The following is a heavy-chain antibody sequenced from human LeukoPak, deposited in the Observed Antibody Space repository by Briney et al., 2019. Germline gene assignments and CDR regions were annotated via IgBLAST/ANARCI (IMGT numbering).Heavy chain of an antibody. D-gene: IGHD5-18*01. CDR1: GFTFSSYA. J-gene: IGHJ4*02. CDR2: ISGSGGST. V-gene: IGHV3-23*01. Sequence: GGSLRLSCAASGFTFSSYAMSGVRQAPGKGLEWVSAISGSGGSTYYADSVKGRFTISRDNSKNTLYLQMNSLRAEDTAVYYCAKDRRGYSYGYDFDYWGQGTLVTVSS. CDR3: AKDRRGYSYGYDFDY.